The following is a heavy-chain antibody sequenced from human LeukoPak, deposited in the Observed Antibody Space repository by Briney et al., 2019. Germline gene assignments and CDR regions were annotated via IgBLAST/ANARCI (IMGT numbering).Heavy chain of an antibody. Sequence: SETLSLTRTVSGGSISSYYWSWIRQPPGKGLEWIGYFYYSGSTNYNPSLKSRVTLSVDPFKNQFSLKLSSVTAADTAVYYCARARGARITMIVVVDYFDYWGQGTLVTVSS. D-gene: IGHD3-22*01. CDR2: FYYSGST. CDR1: GGSISSYY. V-gene: IGHV4-59*01. J-gene: IGHJ4*02. CDR3: ARARGARITMIVVVDYFDY.